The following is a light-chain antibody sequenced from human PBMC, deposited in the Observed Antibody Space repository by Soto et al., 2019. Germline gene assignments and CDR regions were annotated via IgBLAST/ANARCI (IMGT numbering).Light chain of an antibody. Sequence: IQMTQSPSSLSASVGDRVTITCRASQGISNYLAWYQQKPGKVPKLLIYAASTLQSGVPSRFRGSGSGTDFTLTISSLQPEDVATYYCQKYNSASITFGQGTRLEIK. V-gene: IGKV1-27*01. CDR2: AAS. J-gene: IGKJ5*01. CDR3: QKYNSASIT. CDR1: QGISNY.